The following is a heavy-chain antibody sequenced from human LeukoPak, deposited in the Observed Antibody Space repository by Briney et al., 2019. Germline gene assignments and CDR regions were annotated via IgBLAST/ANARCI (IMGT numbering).Heavy chain of an antibody. Sequence: SETLSLTCTVPGGSLSSYYWSWIRQPPGKGLEWIGYIYYSGSTNYNPSLKSRVTISVDTSKNQFSLKLSSVTAADTAVYYCARDGGAYYDSSGYLSRSSEFDYWGQGTLVTVSS. J-gene: IGHJ4*02. CDR1: GGSLSSYY. CDR2: IYYSGST. CDR3: ARDGGAYYDSSGYLSRSSEFDY. V-gene: IGHV4-59*01. D-gene: IGHD3-22*01.